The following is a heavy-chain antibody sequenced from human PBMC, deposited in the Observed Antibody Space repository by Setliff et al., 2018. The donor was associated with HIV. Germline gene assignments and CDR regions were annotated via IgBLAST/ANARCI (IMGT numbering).Heavy chain of an antibody. V-gene: IGHV1-58*01. J-gene: IGHJ4*02. CDR2: IVVGSGNT. CDR1: GFTFTSSA. D-gene: IGHD6-19*01. CDR3: ATWYSSGLQADSFDY. Sequence: SVKVSCKASGFTFTSSAVQWVRQARGQRLEWIGWIVVGSGNTNYAQKFQERVTITRDMSTSTAYMELSSLRSEDTAVYYCATWYSSGLQADSFDYWGQGTLVTVSS.